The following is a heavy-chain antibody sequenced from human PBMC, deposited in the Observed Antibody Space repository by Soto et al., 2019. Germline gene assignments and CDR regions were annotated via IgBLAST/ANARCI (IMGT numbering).Heavy chain of an antibody. Sequence: QVQLVESGGGVVQPGRSLRLSCAASGFTFSSYGMHWVRQAPGKGLEWVAVISYDGSNKDYADSVKGRFTISRDNSKNTLYQQMNSLRPEDTAVYYGAKDEGHGYCSGGSFPRFYYYYGMDVWGQGTTVTVSS. J-gene: IGHJ6*02. D-gene: IGHD2-15*01. V-gene: IGHV3-30*18. CDR2: ISYDGSNK. CDR1: GFTFSSYG. CDR3: AKDEGHGYCSGGSFPRFYYYYGMDV.